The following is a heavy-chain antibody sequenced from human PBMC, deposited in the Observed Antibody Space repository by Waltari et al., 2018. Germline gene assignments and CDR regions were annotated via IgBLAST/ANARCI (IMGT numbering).Heavy chain of an antibody. CDR1: GGSLSSGRYY. J-gene: IGHJ6*02. D-gene: IGHD3-10*01. CDR3: ARFPSYYYGSGYLIGYYGMDV. CDR2: IYTSGST. V-gene: IGHV4-61*02. Sequence: QVRLQASGPRLVTPSPTLSLTCTVAGGSLSSGRYYWSWIRRPDGKGLGWLGRIYTSGSTNYNPSLKSRVTRSVDTSKNQCSLKLSSVIAADTAVYYCARFPSYYYGSGYLIGYYGMDVWGQGTTVTVSS.